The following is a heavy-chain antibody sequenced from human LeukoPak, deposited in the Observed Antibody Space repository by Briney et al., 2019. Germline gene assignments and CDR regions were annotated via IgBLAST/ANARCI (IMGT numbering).Heavy chain of an antibody. V-gene: IGHV5-51*01. D-gene: IGHD5-18*01. Sequence: GESLKISCKGSGYSFTSYWIGWVRQMPGKGLEWMGIIYPGDSDTRYSPSFQGQVTVSADKSISTAYLQWSSLKAPDAAMYYCARQDTAMVLDAFDIWGQGTMVTVSS. CDR1: GYSFTSYW. J-gene: IGHJ3*02. CDR3: ARQDTAMVLDAFDI. CDR2: IYPGDSDT.